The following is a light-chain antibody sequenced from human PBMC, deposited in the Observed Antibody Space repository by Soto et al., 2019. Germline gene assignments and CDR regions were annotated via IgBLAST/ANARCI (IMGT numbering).Light chain of an antibody. J-gene: IGKJ5*01. V-gene: IGKV3-15*01. Sequence: EIVMTQSPATLSVSPEERATLSCSASQSVSSKLAWYQQKPGQAPRLLIYGASTRATGIPARFSGSGSGTEFTLTISSLQSEDFAVYYCQQYNNWPPITFVQGTRLEIK. CDR1: QSVSSK. CDR3: QQYNNWPPIT. CDR2: GAS.